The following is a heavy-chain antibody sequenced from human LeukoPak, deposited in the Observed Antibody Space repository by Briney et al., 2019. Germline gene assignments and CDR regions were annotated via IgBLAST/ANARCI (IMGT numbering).Heavy chain of an antibody. CDR1: GFTFKSHW. D-gene: IGHD5-18*01. J-gene: IGHJ4*02. Sequence: PGGSLRLSCEAYGFTFKSHWMSGVRQAPGKGLEWVANIMEAGSVKNYVDSVMHRFTISRDNLKNSLYLYLSSLRVDDTAVYYCARHLSGVTGYNYGRGIDYWGQGTLVTVSS. CDR3: ARHLSGVTGYNYGRGIDY. CDR2: IMEAGSVK. V-gene: IGHV3-7*01.